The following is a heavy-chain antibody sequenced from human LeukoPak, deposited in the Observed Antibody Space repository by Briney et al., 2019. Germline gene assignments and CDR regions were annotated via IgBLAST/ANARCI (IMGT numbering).Heavy chain of an antibody. V-gene: IGHV3-66*01. CDR2: IYSGGST. D-gene: IGHD4-11*01. CDR1: GFTVSSNY. Sequence: GGSLRLSCAASGFTVSSNYMSWVRQAPGKGLEWVSVIYSGGSTYYADSVKGRFTISRDNSKNTLYLQMNSLRAEDTAVYYCARGLTTVSSYNWFDPWGQGTLVTVSS. J-gene: IGHJ5*02. CDR3: ARGLTTVSSYNWFDP.